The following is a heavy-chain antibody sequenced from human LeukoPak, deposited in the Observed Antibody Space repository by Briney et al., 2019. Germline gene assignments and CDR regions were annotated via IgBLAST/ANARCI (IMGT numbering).Heavy chain of an antibody. V-gene: IGHV3-48*02. CDR3: ARGGLEWLSY. CDR1: GFTFSSYS. D-gene: IGHD6-19*01. CDR2: ISSSSSPI. Sequence: PGGSLRLSCAASGFTFSSYSMNWVRQAPGKGLEWVSFISSSSSPIYYADSVKGRFTISRDNAENSVYLQMNSLRDEDTAVYYCARGGLEWLSYWGQGTLVTVSS. J-gene: IGHJ4*02.